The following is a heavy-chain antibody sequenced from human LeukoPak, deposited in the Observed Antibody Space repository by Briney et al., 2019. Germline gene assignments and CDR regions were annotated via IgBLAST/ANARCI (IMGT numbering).Heavy chain of an antibody. D-gene: IGHD2-15*01. V-gene: IGHV4-30-4*01. CDR3: ARDCSGGSCYGAFDI. Sequence: NPSQTLSLTCTVSGASIRSGDYYWSWIRQPPGKGLEWIGYIYDSGSTYYHPSLKSRITISVDTSENRFSLKLSSVTATDTAVYYCARDCSGGSCYGAFDIWDQGTMFTVSS. CDR1: GASIRSGDYY. CDR2: IYDSGST. J-gene: IGHJ3*02.